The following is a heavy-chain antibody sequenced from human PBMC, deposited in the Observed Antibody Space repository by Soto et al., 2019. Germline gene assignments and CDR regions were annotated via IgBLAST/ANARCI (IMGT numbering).Heavy chain of an antibody. CDR2: ISGSGGST. D-gene: IGHD3-10*01. J-gene: IGHJ5*02. CDR1: GFTFSSYA. Sequence: GGSLRLSCAASGFTFSSYAMSWVRQAPGKGLEWVSAISGSGGSTYYANSVKGRFTISRDNSKNTLYLQMNSLRAEDTALYYCAKDGSGSYYNVRWFDPWGQGTLVTVSS. V-gene: IGHV3-23*01. CDR3: AKDGSGSYYNVRWFDP.